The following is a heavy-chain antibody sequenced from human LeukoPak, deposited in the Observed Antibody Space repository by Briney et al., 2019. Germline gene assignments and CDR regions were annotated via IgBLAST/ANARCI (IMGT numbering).Heavy chain of an antibody. J-gene: IGHJ4*02. V-gene: IGHV3-66*01. CDR2: IRSDTGT. CDR1: GLSVSHNY. D-gene: IGHD6-13*01. Sequence: GGSLRHSCAASGLSVSHNYMTWVRQAPGKGLQWVSMIRSDTGTDYADSVKGRFTISRDSSNNTLFLQMNSLRAEDTAVYCCARVSGQQLSDYWGQGTLVTVSS. CDR3: ARVSGQQLSDY.